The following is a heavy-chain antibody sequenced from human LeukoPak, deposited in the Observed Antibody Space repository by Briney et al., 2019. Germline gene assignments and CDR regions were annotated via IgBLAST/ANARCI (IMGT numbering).Heavy chain of an antibody. CDR3: ARSGTLYCSSTSCYLRIWGFDWFDP. CDR2: INHSGST. V-gene: IGHV4-34*01. J-gene: IGHJ5*02. CDR1: GGSFSGYY. D-gene: IGHD2-2*01. Sequence: SETPSLTCAVYGGSFSGYYWSWIRHPPGKGLEWIGEINHSGSTNYNPSLKSRVTISVDTSKNQFSLKLSSVTAADTAVYYCARSGTLYCSSTSCYLRIWGFDWFDPWGQGTLVTVSS.